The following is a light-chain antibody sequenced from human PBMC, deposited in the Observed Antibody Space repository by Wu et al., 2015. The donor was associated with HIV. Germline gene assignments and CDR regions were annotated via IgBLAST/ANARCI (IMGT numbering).Light chain of an antibody. J-gene: IGKJ5*01. CDR2: DAS. CDR1: QDIDTY. CDR3: QQYESSIT. Sequence: EIVLTQSPATLSLSPGERATLSCRASQDIDTYLAWYQHKPGQGPRLLIYDASKRATGIPARFSGRGSGTDFTLTISRLEPEDFAVYYCQQYESSITFGQGTRLDIK. V-gene: IGKV3D-11*01.